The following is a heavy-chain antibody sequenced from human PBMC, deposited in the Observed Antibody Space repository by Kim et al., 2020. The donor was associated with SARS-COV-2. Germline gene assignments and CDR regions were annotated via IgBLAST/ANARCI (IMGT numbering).Heavy chain of an antibody. CDR1: GGSISSGGYY. CDR2: IYYSGST. CDR3: ARGHMVRAPYYFDY. V-gene: IGHV4-31*03. J-gene: IGHJ4*02. Sequence: SETLSLTCTVSGGSISSGGYYWSWIRQHPGKGLEWIGYIYYSGSTYYNPSLKSRVTISVDTSKNQFSLKLSSVTAADTAVYYCARGHMVRAPYYFDYWRQGTLVTVSS. D-gene: IGHD3-10*01.